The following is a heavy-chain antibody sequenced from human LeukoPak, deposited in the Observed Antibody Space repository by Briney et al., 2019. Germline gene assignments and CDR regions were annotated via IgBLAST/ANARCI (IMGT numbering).Heavy chain of an antibody. D-gene: IGHD3-10*01. Sequence: GGSLRLSCAASEFTVSNHAMSWVRQAPGKGLEWVASISGSGVGPYYADSVKGRFTISRENSKKTVYLQMTSLRADDTALYFWAKYKFSTTMVIPAARLGLDVWGQGTTVTVSS. J-gene: IGHJ6*02. CDR2: ISGSGVGP. CDR1: EFTVSNHA. CDR3: AKYKFSTTMVIPAARLGLDV. V-gene: IGHV3-23*01.